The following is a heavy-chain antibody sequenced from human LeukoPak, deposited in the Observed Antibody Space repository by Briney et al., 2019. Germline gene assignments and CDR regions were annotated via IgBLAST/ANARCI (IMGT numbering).Heavy chain of an antibody. D-gene: IGHD5-24*01. Sequence: GASVKVSCKASGYTFTSYDINWARQVTGQGLEWMGWMNPKSGNTGYAQKFQGRVTITRSTSISTAYMEVSSLRYEDTAVYYCARGRRDGYNYDYWGQGTLVTVSS. CDR1: GYTFTSYD. CDR2: MNPKSGNT. CDR3: ARGRRDGYNYDY. V-gene: IGHV1-8*03. J-gene: IGHJ4*02.